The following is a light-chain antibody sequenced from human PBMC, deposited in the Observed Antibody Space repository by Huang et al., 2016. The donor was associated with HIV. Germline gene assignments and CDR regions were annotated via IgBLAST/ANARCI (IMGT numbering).Light chain of an antibody. CDR1: QDISNY. Sequence: DIQMTQSPSSLSTSVGDRVTITCQASQDISNYLNWYQQKPGKAPKLLIYDASSLETVVPSRFSGSGSGTDFTFSISSLQPEDIAIYYCQQYDNFPPTFGQGTKVEIK. CDR2: DAS. J-gene: IGKJ1*01. CDR3: QQYDNFPPT. V-gene: IGKV1-33*01.